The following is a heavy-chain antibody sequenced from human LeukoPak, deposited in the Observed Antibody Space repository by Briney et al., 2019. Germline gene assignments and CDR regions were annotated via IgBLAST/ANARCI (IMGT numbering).Heavy chain of an antibody. CDR2: ISYDGSNK. CDR1: GFTFSSYG. D-gene: IGHD3-22*01. Sequence: GGSLRLSCAASGFTFSSYGMHWVRQAPGKGLEWVAVISYDGSNKYYADSVKGRFTISRDNAKNSLYLQMNSLRDEDTAVYYCARGATYYYDSLGYWGQGTLVTVSS. V-gene: IGHV3-30*03. CDR3: ARGATYYYDSLGY. J-gene: IGHJ4*02.